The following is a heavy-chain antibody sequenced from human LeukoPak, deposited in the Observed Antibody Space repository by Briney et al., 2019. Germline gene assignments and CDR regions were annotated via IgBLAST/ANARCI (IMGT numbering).Heavy chain of an antibody. D-gene: IGHD2-2*01. Sequence: GGSLRLSCAASGFTLSNYDMNWVRQAPGKGLEWVSSISTSSRYIYYKDSVRGRFTISRDDAKNSLYLEMNSPRAEDTAVYYCARADCSSSTCYLRRSWFDPWGQGTLVTVSS. CDR3: ARADCSSSTCYLRRSWFDP. V-gene: IGHV3-21*01. J-gene: IGHJ5*02. CDR1: GFTLSNYD. CDR2: ISTSSRYI.